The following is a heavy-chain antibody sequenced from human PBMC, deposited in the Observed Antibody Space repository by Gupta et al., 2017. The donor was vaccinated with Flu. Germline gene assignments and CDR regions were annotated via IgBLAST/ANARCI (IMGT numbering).Heavy chain of an antibody. V-gene: IGHV4-34*01. CDR1: GGSFSGYY. CDR2: INHSGST. CDR3: ARGPAGSGWKKRIDY. D-gene: IGHD6-19*01. Sequence: QVQLQQWGAGLLKPSETLSLTCAVYGGSFSGYYWSWIRQPPGKGLEWIGEINHSGSTNYNPSLKSRVTISVDTSKNQFSLKLSSVTAADTAVYYCARGPAGSGWKKRIDYWGQGTLVTVSS. J-gene: IGHJ4*02.